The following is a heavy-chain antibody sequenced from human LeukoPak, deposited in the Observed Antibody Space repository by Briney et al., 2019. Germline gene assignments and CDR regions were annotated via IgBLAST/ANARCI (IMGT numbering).Heavy chain of an antibody. CDR1: GFTFSRYS. Sequence: PGESLRLSCAVSGFTFSRYSMNWVRQAPGKGLEWVSSISNIGTSIYYADSVKGRFTISRDNAKNSLYLQMDSLRAEDTAVYCAPEDTAMVEHLDFDYWGQGTLVTVSS. J-gene: IGHJ4*02. V-gene: IGHV3-21*01. CDR2: ISNIGTSI. CDR3: PEDTAMVEHLDFDY. D-gene: IGHD5-18*01.